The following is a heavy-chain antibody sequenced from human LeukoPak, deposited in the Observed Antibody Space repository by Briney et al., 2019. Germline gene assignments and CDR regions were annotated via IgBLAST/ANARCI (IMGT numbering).Heavy chain of an antibody. J-gene: IGHJ3*02. CDR1: GFTVSSDY. CDR3: ARAGYYDSSGFYAPDAFDI. Sequence: GGSLRLSCAASGFTVSSDYMTWVRQAPGKGLEWVSFVYSGGSTYYEDSVKGRFTISRDSSKNTLFLQMDSLRVGDTAVYYCARAGYYDSSGFYAPDAFDIWGQGTVVTVSS. D-gene: IGHD3-22*01. CDR2: VYSGGST. V-gene: IGHV3-53*01.